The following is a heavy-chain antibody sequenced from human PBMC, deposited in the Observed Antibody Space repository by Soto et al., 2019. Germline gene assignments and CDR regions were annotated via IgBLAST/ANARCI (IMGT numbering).Heavy chain of an antibody. V-gene: IGHV1-18*01. CDR3: GSCRTDSSAMDV. J-gene: IGHJ6*02. CDR2: ISPYNGRT. CDR1: GQSLESCG. D-gene: IGHD6-13*01. Sequence: AEVRWKACGQSLESCGSGWVRQEKGKGPEWMGWISPYNGRTKYAQNVKGRVVMTTDISTNTVYLELRSLRSDDTVMYYCGSCRTDSSAMDVLGHGTTVPVSS.